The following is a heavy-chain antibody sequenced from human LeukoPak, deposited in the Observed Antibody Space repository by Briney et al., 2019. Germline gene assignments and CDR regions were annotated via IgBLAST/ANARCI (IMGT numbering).Heavy chain of an antibody. D-gene: IGHD6-19*01. Sequence: GGSLRLSCAASGFTFSDYYMSWIRQAPGKGLEWVSYISSSGSTIYYADSVKGRFTISRDNAKNSLYLQTNSLRAEDTAVYYCARDSEQWLPVDDAFDIWGQGTMVTVSS. CDR3: ARDSEQWLPVDDAFDI. V-gene: IGHV3-11*04. J-gene: IGHJ3*02. CDR2: ISSSGSTI. CDR1: GFTFSDYY.